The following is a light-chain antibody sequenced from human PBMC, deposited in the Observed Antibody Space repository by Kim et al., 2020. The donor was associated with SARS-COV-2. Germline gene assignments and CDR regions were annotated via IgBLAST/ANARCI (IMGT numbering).Light chain of an antibody. CDR2: QDT. CDR3: QAWDSSTVV. J-gene: IGLJ2*01. Sequence: GSPGQTASITCSGDKLGDKFACWYQQKPGQSPVVVIYQDTKRPSGIPERFSGSSSGNTATLTISGTQAMDEADYYCQAWDSSTVVFGGGTQLTVL. CDR1: KLGDKF. V-gene: IGLV3-1*01.